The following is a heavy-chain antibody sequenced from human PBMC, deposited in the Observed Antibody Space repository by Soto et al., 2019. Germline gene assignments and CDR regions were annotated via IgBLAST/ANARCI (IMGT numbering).Heavy chain of an antibody. V-gene: IGHV4-30-4*01. Sequence: SETLSLTCTVSDDSIRSADYYWSWIRQPPGKGLEWIGYIYYSGSTYYNPSLKSRVIISLDTSKSQFSLKLSSVTAADRAVYYCARGPYSAYEYDFDSWGQGALGTVSS. J-gene: IGHJ4*02. CDR1: DDSIRSADYY. CDR2: IYYSGST. D-gene: IGHD5-12*01. CDR3: ARGPYSAYEYDFDS.